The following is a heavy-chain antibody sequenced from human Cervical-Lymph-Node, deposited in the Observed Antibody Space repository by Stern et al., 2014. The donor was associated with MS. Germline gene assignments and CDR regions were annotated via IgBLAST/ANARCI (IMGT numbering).Heavy chain of an antibody. CDR1: GFTFTDYY. CDR3: AENMDV. CDR2: ISPKNGGT. V-gene: IGHV1-2*02. Sequence: QVQLVQSGAEVKKPGASVKVSCKASGFTFTDYYIHWLRQAPGQGPEWMGRISPKNGGTDYAPKFQGRVTMTRDTSISSVYLEVSRLTFDDTAVYYCAENMDVWGQGTTVTVSS. J-gene: IGHJ6*02.